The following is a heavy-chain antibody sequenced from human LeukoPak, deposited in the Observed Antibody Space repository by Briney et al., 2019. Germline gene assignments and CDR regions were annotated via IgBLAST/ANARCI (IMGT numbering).Heavy chain of an antibody. D-gene: IGHD2-15*01. CDR3: ARYFEVAGRWYLDY. Sequence: PSETLSLTCTVSGGSINNHYWSWIRQPPGRGLEWIGFIYATGRTDYNPSFTSRATVSVGMSRYQFSLDLTSVTAADTAMYYCARYFEVAGRWYLDYWGQGTLVTVPS. CDR1: GGSINNHY. V-gene: IGHV4-4*08. J-gene: IGHJ4*02. CDR2: IYATGRT.